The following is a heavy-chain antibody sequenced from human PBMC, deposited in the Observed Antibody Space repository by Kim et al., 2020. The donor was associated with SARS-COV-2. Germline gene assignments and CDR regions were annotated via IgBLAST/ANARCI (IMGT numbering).Heavy chain of an antibody. J-gene: IGHJ5*02. V-gene: IGHV4-59*13. CDR1: GGSISSYY. D-gene: IGHD3-10*01. CDR3: ARSYGSGSYFGWFDP. Sequence: SETLSLTCTVSGGSISSYYWSWIRQPPGKGLEWIGYIYYSGSTNYNPSPKSRVTISVDTSKNQFSLKLSSVTAADTAVYYCARSYGSGSYFGWFDPWGQG. CDR2: IYYSGST.